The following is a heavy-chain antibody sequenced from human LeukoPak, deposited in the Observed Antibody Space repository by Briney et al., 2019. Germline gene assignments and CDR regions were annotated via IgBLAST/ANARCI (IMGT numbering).Heavy chain of an antibody. Sequence: PGGSLRLSCAASGFIFSDYYMSWIRQPPGKGLEWIGEINQSGSTNYNPSLKSRVTISVDTSKNQFSLKLSSVTAADTAMYYCARGDLVILPAVNYYYYYMDVWGEGTTVTVSS. CDR1: GFIFSDYY. V-gene: IGHV4-34*01. D-gene: IGHD2/OR15-2a*01. CDR2: INQSGST. J-gene: IGHJ6*03. CDR3: ARGDLVILPAVNYYYYYMDV.